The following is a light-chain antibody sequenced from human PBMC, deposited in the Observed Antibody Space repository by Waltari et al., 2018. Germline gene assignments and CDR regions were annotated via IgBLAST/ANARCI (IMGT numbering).Light chain of an antibody. CDR2: APP. Sequence: IPMTQTLSSLSASVGDRVTITCRARHSVGSYLNWSQQKYGKAPRLLTYAPPDLQSGVPSRFRGSGSGTDFTLTISPLQPEDFATYYCQQSYKTLPTFGGGTKVEIK. CDR1: HSVGSY. CDR3: QQSYKTLPT. V-gene: IGKV1-39*01. J-gene: IGKJ4*01.